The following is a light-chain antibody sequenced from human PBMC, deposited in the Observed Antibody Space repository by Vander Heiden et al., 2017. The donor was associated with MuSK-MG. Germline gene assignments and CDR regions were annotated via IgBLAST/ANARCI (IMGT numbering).Light chain of an antibody. J-gene: IGKJ3*01. Sequence: IQIAQSPSSLSASVGDRVTINCLASQSSSSYSKWHQQKPGKAPKLLIYAASSLQRGVPSRFSGSGSGTYSTLTISSLQHEDSATYYRQQSYSTPLSFGHGTKVDIK. CDR3: QQSYSTPLS. CDR1: QSSSSY. CDR2: AAS. V-gene: IGKV1-39*01.